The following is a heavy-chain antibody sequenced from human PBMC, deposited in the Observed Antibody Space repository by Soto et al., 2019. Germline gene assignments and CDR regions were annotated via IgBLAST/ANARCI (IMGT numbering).Heavy chain of an antibody. CDR3: ASSGGGSLAFDY. D-gene: IGHD3-16*01. J-gene: IGHJ4*02. V-gene: IGHV4-39*01. Sequence: SETLSLTCTVSGGSISSSSYYWGWIRQPPGKGLEWIGSIYYSGSTYYNPSLKSRVTISVDTSKNQFSLKLSSGTAADTAVYYCASSGGGSLAFDYWGQGTLVTVSS. CDR2: IYYSGST. CDR1: GGSISSSSYY.